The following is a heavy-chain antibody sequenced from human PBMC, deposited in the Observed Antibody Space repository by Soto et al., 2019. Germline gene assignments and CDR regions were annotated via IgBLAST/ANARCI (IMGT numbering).Heavy chain of an antibody. J-gene: IGHJ6*02. CDR1: GGTFSSYA. Sequence: ASVKVSCKASGGTFSSYAISWVRQAPGQGLEWMGWISAYNGNTNYAQKLQGRVTMTTDTSTSTAYMELRSLRSDDTAVYYCARDPLITMVRGKFYYYYYGMDVWGQGTTVTV. CDR3: ARDPLITMVRGKFYYYYYGMDV. D-gene: IGHD3-10*01. V-gene: IGHV1-18*01. CDR2: ISAYNGNT.